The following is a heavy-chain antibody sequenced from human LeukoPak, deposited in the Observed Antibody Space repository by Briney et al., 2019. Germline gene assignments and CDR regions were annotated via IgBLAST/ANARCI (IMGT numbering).Heavy chain of an antibody. D-gene: IGHD3-22*01. CDR3: ARSYYDSSGYPLLDY. CDR1: GFTLSSYS. Sequence: GGSLRLSCAASGFTLSSYSMNWVRQAPGKGLEWVSSISSSSSYIYYADSVKGRFTISRDNAKNSLYLQMNSLRAEDTAVYYCARSYYDSSGYPLLDYWGQGTLVTVSS. CDR2: ISSSSSYI. V-gene: IGHV3-21*01. J-gene: IGHJ4*02.